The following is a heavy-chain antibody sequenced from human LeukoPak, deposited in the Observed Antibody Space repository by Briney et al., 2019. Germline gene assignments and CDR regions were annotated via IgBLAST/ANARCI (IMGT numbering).Heavy chain of an antibody. V-gene: IGHV3-23*01. CDR3: AKDRDGYNQLNWFDP. D-gene: IGHD5-24*01. Sequence: RGSLRLSCAASGFTFSTYAMSWVRQAPGKGLEWVSAISSSGGSTYYADSVKGRFTISRDNSKNTVYLQMSSLRAEDTAVYYCAKDRDGYNQLNWFDPWGQGTLVTVSS. CDR2: ISSSGGST. CDR1: GFTFSTYA. J-gene: IGHJ5*02.